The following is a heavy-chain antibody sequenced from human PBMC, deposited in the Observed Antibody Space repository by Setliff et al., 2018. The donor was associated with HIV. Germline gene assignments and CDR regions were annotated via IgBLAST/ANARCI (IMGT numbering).Heavy chain of an antibody. CDR3: ASQIMVRGVSLYGMDV. CDR1: GYSFTSYW. CDR2: IYPGDSDT. Sequence: GESLKISCQGSGYSFTSYWIGWVRQMPGKGLEWMGIIYPGDSDTRYSPSFQGQVTISADKSISTAYLQWSSLKASDTAMYYCASQIMVRGVSLYGMDVWGQGTTVTVSS. D-gene: IGHD3-10*01. V-gene: IGHV5-51*01. J-gene: IGHJ6*02.